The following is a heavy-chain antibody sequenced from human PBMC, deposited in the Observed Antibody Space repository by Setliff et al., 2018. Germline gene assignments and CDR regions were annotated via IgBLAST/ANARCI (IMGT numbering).Heavy chain of an antibody. CDR1: GYTFTQKW. Sequence: GESLKISCKGSGYTFTQKWIGWVRQMPGKGLEWMGVIYPGDSDIRYSPSFQGQVTISADKSINTAYLQWSSLKASDTATYYCARHIAGYADGHYTATYSYYYMDVWGQGTTGTVS. D-gene: IGHD4-17*01. CDR2: IYPGDSDI. CDR3: ARHIAGYADGHYTATYSYYYMDV. J-gene: IGHJ6*03. V-gene: IGHV5-51*01.